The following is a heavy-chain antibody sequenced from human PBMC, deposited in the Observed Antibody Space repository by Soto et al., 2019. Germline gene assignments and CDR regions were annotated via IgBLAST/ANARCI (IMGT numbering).Heavy chain of an antibody. CDR3: ARDPPGYGSGWWWDAFDI. CDR1: GFTFSSYS. D-gene: IGHD6-19*01. CDR2: ISSSSSTI. V-gene: IGHV3-48*01. J-gene: IGHJ3*02. Sequence: EVQLVESGGGLVQPGGSLRLSCAASGFTFSSYSMNWVRQAPGKGLEWVSYISSSSSTIYYADSVKGRFTISRDNAKNSRYLQMNSLRAEDTAVYYCARDPPGYGSGWWWDAFDIWGQGTMVTVSS.